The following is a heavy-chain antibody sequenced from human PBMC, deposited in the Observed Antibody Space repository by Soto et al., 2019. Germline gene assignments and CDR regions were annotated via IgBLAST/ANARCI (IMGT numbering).Heavy chain of an antibody. CDR1: GGSISSGGYY. CDR2: IYYSGST. CDR3: ARVAAVAGYYYYYGMDV. D-gene: IGHD6-19*01. J-gene: IGHJ6*02. V-gene: IGHV4-31*03. Sequence: SEPLSLPCTVSGGSISSGGYYWSWIRQHPGKGLEWIGYIYYSGSTYYNPSLKSRVTISVDTSKNQFSLKLSSVTAADTAVYYCARVAAVAGYYYYYGMDVWGQGTTVTVSS.